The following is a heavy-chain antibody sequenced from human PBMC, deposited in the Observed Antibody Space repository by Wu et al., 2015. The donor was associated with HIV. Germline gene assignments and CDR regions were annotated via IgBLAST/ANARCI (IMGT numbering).Heavy chain of an antibody. CDR2: IIPVFGTT. Sequence: QVELVQSGAEVKKPGSSVKVSCKAFGGTFNSYAITWVRQAPGHGLEWMGGIIPVFGTTKYAQKFQGRVTITADDSTSTAYMELTSLRSDDTAVYYCASGILVRGSERWFDPWGQEPVVTVSS. CDR3: ASGILVRGSERWFDP. CDR1: GGTFNSYA. J-gene: IGHJ5*02. V-gene: IGHV1-69*12. D-gene: IGHD6-13*01.